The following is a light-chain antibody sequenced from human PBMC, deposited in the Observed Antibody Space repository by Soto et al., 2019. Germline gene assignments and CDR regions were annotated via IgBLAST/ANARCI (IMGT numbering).Light chain of an antibody. J-gene: IGKJ4*01. V-gene: IGKV2-24*01. CDR2: KIS. Sequence: DIVMTQTPLSSPVTLGQPASISCRSSQSLVHSDGNTYLSWVQQRPGQPPRLLIYKISSRFSGVPDRFTGSGAGTDFTLKISRVEAEDVGTYYCMQHNEWPPGRITFGGGTNVDIK. CDR3: MQHNEWPPGRIT. CDR1: QSLVHSDGNTY.